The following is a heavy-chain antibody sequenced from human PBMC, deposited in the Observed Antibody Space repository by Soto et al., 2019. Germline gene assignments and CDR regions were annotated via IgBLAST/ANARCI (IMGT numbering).Heavy chain of an antibody. Sequence: QDQLVQSGAEVKKPGASVKVSCKASGYTFNNYGITWVRQAPGQGLEWLGWISPYNGHTNYAQKLQGRVTMTTDTSTSTAYMELRSLRSDDTAVYYCARHRNFFDYWGQGTLVTVSS. V-gene: IGHV1-18*01. CDR1: GYTFNNYG. CDR3: ARHRNFFDY. CDR2: ISPYNGHT. J-gene: IGHJ4*02.